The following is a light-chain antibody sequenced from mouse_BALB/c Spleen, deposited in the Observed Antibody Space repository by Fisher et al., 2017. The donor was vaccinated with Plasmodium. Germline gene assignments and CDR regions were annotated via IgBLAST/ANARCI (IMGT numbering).Light chain of an antibody. CDR2: YTS. Sequence: DIVITQSTVTLSVTPGESVSLSCRASQSINNNLHWYQQKSHESPRLLINYTSQSISGIPSRFSGSGSGTDFTLSINSVETEDFGMYFCQQSNNWPLTFGAGTKLELK. J-gene: IGKJ5*01. V-gene: IGKV5-43*01. CDR1: QSINNN. CDR3: QQSNNWPLT.